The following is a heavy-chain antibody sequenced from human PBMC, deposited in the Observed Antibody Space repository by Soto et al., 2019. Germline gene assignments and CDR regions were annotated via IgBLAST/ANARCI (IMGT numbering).Heavy chain of an antibody. J-gene: IGHJ6*02. CDR1: GYTFTSYG. V-gene: IGHV1-18*01. CDR2: ISDYNGNT. D-gene: IGHD4-17*01. Sequence: QVQLVQSGAEVKKPGASVKVSCRASGYTFTSYGISWVRQAPGQGLEWMGWISDYNGNTNYAQKLQGRVTMTTDTSTNTAYMELRSLRADATAVYYCARYGTVTTHYYYYGMDVWGQGTTVTVSS. CDR3: ARYGTVTTHYYYYGMDV.